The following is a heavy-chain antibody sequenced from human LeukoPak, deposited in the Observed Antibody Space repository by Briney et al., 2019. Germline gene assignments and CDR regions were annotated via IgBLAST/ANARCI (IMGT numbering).Heavy chain of an antibody. Sequence: SETLSLTCSVSGVSIKHDYWSWIRQPAGKGLEWIGRIHSTGATDYNPSLKSRLTMSVDTSRNEFSVKLNSVTVADTAFYYCARGLEVGAGRPLDYWGQGTLVTVSS. CDR3: ARGLEVGAGRPLDY. J-gene: IGHJ4*02. D-gene: IGHD1-1*01. CDR2: IHSTGAT. CDR1: GVSIKHDY. V-gene: IGHV4-4*07.